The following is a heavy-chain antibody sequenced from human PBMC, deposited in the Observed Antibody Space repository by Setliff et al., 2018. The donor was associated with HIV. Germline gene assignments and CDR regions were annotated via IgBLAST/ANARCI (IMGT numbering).Heavy chain of an antibody. CDR3: ARDWRLRYFDWLYSGMDV. V-gene: IGHV1-69*10. D-gene: IGHD3-9*01. CDR1: GGTFSSYA. Sequence: SVKVSCKASGGTFSSYAISWVRQAPGQGLEWMGGIIPILGIANYAQKFQGRVTITADKSTSTAYMELSSLRSDDTAVYYCARDWRLRYFDWLYSGMDVWGQGTTVTVSS. CDR2: IIPILGIA. J-gene: IGHJ6*02.